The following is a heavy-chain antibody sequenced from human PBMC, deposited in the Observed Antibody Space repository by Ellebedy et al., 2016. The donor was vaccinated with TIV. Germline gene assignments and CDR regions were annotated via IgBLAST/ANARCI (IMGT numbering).Heavy chain of an antibody. CDR1: GFTFADYA. V-gene: IGHV3-49*03. D-gene: IGHD2-21*02. CDR2: ISSQRYGGRP. J-gene: IGHJ4*02. Sequence: PGGSLRLSCITSGFTFADYAMVWFRQAPGKGLEWVGFISSQRYGGRPEPAASLKGRFTISRDDSRSIAYLQMNSLQSEDTGVYYCTRNPRKGGDRYPFDFWGQGTLVTVSS. CDR3: TRNPRKGGDRYPFDF.